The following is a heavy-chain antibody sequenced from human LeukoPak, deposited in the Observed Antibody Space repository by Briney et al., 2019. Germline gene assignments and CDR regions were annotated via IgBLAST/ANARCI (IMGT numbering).Heavy chain of an antibody. V-gene: IGHV3-21*01. Sequence: GGSLRLSCAVSGFTLSSYSMNWVRQAPGRGLEWVSSISSSSSHIYYADSVKGRFTISRDNAKNSLYLQMNSLRAEDTAVYYCANTILTGALWGQGALVTVSP. CDR1: GFTLSSYS. CDR2: ISSSSSHI. CDR3: ANTILTGAL. J-gene: IGHJ4*02. D-gene: IGHD2-2*02.